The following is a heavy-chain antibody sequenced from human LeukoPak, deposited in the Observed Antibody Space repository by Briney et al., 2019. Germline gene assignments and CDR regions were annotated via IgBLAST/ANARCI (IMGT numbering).Heavy chain of an antibody. D-gene: IGHD3-3*01. J-gene: IGHJ4*02. Sequence: ASVKVSCKASGYTFTGYYMHWVRQAPGQGLEWMGWINPNSGGTNYAQKFQGRVTMTRDTSISTVYMELSRLRSDDTAVYYCARALTIFGVVTPPGYWGRGTLVTVSS. V-gene: IGHV1-2*02. CDR1: GYTFTGYY. CDR2: INPNSGGT. CDR3: ARALTIFGVVTPPGY.